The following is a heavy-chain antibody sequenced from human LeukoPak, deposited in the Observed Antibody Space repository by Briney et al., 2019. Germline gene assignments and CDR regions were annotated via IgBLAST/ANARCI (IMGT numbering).Heavy chain of an antibody. CDR1: GFTFSSYW. Sequence: GGSLRLSCAASGFTFSSYWMSWVRQAPGKGLEWVANIKQEGSEKYYVDSVKGRFTISRDNAKNSLYLQMNSLRAEDTAVYYCARDGHDYIWGSYLNWGQGTLVTVSS. V-gene: IGHV3-7*01. CDR3: ARDGHDYIWGSYLN. CDR2: IKQEGSEK. J-gene: IGHJ4*02. D-gene: IGHD3-16*02.